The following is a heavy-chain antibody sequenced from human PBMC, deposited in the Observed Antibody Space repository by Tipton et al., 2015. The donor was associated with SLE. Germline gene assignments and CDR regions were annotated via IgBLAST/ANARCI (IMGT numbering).Heavy chain of an antibody. D-gene: IGHD3-10*01. J-gene: IGHJ4*02. CDR3: ARASAFGWTDY. V-gene: IGHV3-7*03. CDR2: IKQDGSEK. Sequence: SLRLSCAASGFTFNRYWMSWVRQAPGKGLEWVANIKQDGSEKDYVDSVKGRFTISRDNAKNSLYLQMNSLRVEDTAVYYCARASAFGWTDYWGQGTLVTVSS. CDR1: GFTFNRYW.